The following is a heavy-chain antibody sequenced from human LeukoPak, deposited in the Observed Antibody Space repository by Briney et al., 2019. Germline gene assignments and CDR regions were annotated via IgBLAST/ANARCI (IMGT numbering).Heavy chain of an antibody. CDR3: ARAHKIRAWEVYMDV. D-gene: IGHD1-26*01. Sequence: PSETLSLTCAVYGGSFSGYYWSWIRQPPGKGLEWIGEINHSGSTNYNPSLKSRVTISVDTSKNQFSLKLSSVTAADTAVYYCARAHKIRAWEVYMDVWGKGTTVTVSS. J-gene: IGHJ6*03. CDR1: GGSFSGYY. V-gene: IGHV4-34*01. CDR2: INHSGST.